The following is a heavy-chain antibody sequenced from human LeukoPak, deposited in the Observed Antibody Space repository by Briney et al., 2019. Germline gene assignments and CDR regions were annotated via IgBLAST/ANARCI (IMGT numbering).Heavy chain of an antibody. J-gene: IGHJ5*02. CDR2: INWNGGST. Sequence: AGGSLRLSCAASGFTFDDYGMSWVRQAPGKGLEWVSGINWNGGSTGYADSVKGRFTISRDNAKNSLYLQMNSLRAEDTALYYCARGGYCSSTSCYAAAWFDPWGQGTLVTVSS. CDR1: GFTFDDYG. CDR3: ARGGYCSSTSCYAAAWFDP. V-gene: IGHV3-20*04. D-gene: IGHD2-2*01.